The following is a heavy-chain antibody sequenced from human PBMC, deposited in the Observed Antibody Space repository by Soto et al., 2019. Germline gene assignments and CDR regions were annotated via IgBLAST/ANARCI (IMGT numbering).Heavy chain of an antibody. CDR3: ARAQQWLATFN. J-gene: IGHJ4*02. D-gene: IGHD6-19*01. CDR1: GGSFSGYY. V-gene: IGHV4-34*01. CDR2: INHSGST. Sequence: SETLSLTCAFYGGSFSGYYWSWIRQPPGKGLEWIGEINHSGSTNYNPSLKSRVTISVDTSKNQFSLKLSSVTAADTAVYYCARAQQWLATFNWGQGTLVTVSS.